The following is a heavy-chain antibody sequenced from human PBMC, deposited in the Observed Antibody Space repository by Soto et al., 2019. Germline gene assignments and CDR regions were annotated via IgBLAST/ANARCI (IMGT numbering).Heavy chain of an antibody. Sequence: GGSLRLSCAASGFTFSSYAMHWVRQAPGKGLEWVAAISYDGSNKYYADSVKGRFTISRDNSKNTLYLQMNSLRASDTAMYYCARQDHYYYYSMDVWAQGTTVTVSS. V-gene: IGHV3-30-3*01. CDR2: ISYDGSNK. CDR1: GFTFSSYA. CDR3: ARQDHYYYYSMDV. J-gene: IGHJ6*02.